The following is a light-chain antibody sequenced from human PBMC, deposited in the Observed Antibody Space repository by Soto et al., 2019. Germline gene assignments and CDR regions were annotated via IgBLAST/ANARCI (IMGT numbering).Light chain of an antibody. V-gene: IGKV1-5*03. CDR1: QSISIW. CDR2: GTS. J-gene: IGKJ1*01. CDR3: QHYNDYSWT. Sequence: DIHMTQSPSTLSASVGDRVTITCRASQSISIWLAWYQQKPGRAPNLLIYGTSRLESGVPSRFSGSGSGTEFTLTISSLQPDDFATYYCQHYNDYSWTFGQGTKVEIK.